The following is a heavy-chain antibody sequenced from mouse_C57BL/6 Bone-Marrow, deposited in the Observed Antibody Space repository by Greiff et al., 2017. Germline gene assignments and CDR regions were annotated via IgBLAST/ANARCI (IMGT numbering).Heavy chain of an antibody. Sequence: QVQLQQPGAELVKPGASVKLSCKASGYTFTSSWMHWVKQRPGQGLAWIGMINPTRGSTNYNEKFKSKATLTVDKSSITAYMQLSSLTSSVSAVYDCASSWYYGRSPYYFDDWGQVTTLPVSS. J-gene: IGHJ2*01. CDR2: INPTRGST. CDR1: GYTFTSSW. D-gene: IGHD1-1*01. V-gene: IGHV1-64*01. CDR3: ASSWYYGRSPYYFDD.